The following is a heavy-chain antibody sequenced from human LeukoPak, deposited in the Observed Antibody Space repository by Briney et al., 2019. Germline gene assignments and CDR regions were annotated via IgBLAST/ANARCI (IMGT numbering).Heavy chain of an antibody. Sequence: GGSLRLSCAASGFTFSNYWMTWVRQSPGKGLEWVAIIKQDGSDKYYVDSVKGRFTISRDNAKNSLYLQMSSLRAEDTAVYYCARGGHRQKDFWGQGTLVTVSS. V-gene: IGHV3-7*01. CDR3: ARGGHRQKDF. D-gene: IGHD3-3*01. CDR1: GFTFSNYW. CDR2: IKQDGSDK. J-gene: IGHJ4*02.